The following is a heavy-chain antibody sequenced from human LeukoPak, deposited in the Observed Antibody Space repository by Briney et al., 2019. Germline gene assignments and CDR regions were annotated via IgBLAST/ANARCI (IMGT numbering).Heavy chain of an antibody. CDR1: GFTFSIYA. D-gene: IGHD2-15*01. CDR2: ISYNGSNE. Sequence: GGSLRLSCAASGFTFSIYAMHWVRQAPGKGLEWVAGISYNGSNEFYSDSVKGRFTITRDNSKNTVFLQMDSVRAEDTGVYHCARDRGGSGFYYFDYWGQGTLVTVSS. V-gene: IGHV3-30-3*01. CDR3: ARDRGGSGFYYFDY. J-gene: IGHJ4*02.